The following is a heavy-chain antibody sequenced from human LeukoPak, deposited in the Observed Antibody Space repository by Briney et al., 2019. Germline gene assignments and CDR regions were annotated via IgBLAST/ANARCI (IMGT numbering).Heavy chain of an antibody. D-gene: IGHD1-1*01. CDR3: ARHGTSGTNLNWFDP. V-gene: IGHV4-59*01. Sequence: SETLSLTCTVSGGSISSYYWNWIRQPPGEGLEWIGYFHCSGSTNYNPSLKSRVTISVDTSKNQFSLKLSSVTAVDTAVYYCARHGTSGTNLNWFDPWGQGTLVTVSS. CDR2: FHCSGST. J-gene: IGHJ5*02. CDR1: GGSISSYY.